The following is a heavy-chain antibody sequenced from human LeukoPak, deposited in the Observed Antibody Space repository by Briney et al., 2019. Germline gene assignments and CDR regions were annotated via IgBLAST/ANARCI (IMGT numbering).Heavy chain of an antibody. J-gene: IGHJ5*02. CDR1: GYTLTELS. CDR3: ARISSGSGILLSS. V-gene: IGHV1-24*01. CDR2: FDPEDGET. D-gene: IGHD3-10*01. Sequence: GASVKVSCKVSGYTLTELSMHWVRQAPGKGLEWMGGFDPEDGETIYAQKFQGRVTMTRDTSISTAYMELSRLRSDDTAVYYCARISSGSGILLSSWGQGTLVTVSS.